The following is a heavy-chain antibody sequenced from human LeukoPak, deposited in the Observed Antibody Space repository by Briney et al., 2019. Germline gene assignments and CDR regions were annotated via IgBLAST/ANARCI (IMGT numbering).Heavy chain of an antibody. V-gene: IGHV3-48*03. J-gene: IGHJ4*02. CDR2: ISSSGSTI. CDR1: GFTFSSYE. Sequence: LAGGSLRLSCAASGFTFSSYEMNWVRQAPGKGLEWVSYISSSGSTIYYADSVKGRFTISRDNAKNSLYLQMNSLRAEDTAVYYCAILGGGWQWLEDFDYWGQGTLVTVSS. D-gene: IGHD6-19*01. CDR3: AILGGGWQWLEDFDY.